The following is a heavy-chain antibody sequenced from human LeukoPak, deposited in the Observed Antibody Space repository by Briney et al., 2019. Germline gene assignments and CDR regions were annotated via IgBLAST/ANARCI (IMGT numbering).Heavy chain of an antibody. CDR3: ARLYSSSLYNLDY. V-gene: IGHV3-15*01. Sequence: GGSLRLSCAASGFIFTNVWMSWVRQAPGKGLEWVGRIKSKTDGGTTDYAAPVKGRFTISRDDSKNTLYLQMNSLKTEDTAVYYCARLYSSSLYNLDYWGQGTLVTVSS. J-gene: IGHJ4*02. CDR2: IKSKTDGGTT. CDR1: GFIFTNVW. D-gene: IGHD6-13*01.